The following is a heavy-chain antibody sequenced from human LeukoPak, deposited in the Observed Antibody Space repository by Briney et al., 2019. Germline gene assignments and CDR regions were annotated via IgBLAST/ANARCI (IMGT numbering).Heavy chain of an antibody. J-gene: IGHJ4*02. Sequence: GGSLRLSCTASGFNFSTYWMTWVRQVPGKGLEWVANIKQDGSEKYYVDSVKGRFTISRDNAKNSLYLQMNSLRAEDTAVYYCARDGFTMVRGFDYWGQGTLVTVSS. V-gene: IGHV3-7*01. CDR1: GFNFSTYW. CDR2: IKQDGSEK. D-gene: IGHD3-10*01. CDR3: ARDGFTMVRGFDY.